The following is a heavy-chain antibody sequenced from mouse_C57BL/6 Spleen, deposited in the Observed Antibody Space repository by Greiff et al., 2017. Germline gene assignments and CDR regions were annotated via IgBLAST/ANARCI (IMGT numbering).Heavy chain of an antibody. CDR1: GFSLTGYG. D-gene: IGHD1-1*01. CDR2: IWSGGGK. CDR3: ARNHGPRGAMDY. V-gene: IGHV2-2*01. J-gene: IGHJ4*01. Sequence: VKLVESGPGLVQPSQSLSITCTASGFSLTGYGVHWVRQSPGKGLEWMGGIWSGGGKASYAAFISRLSISKDNSTNQVFFTMNSLQADDTAIYSCARNHGPRGAMDYWGQGTSVTVSS.